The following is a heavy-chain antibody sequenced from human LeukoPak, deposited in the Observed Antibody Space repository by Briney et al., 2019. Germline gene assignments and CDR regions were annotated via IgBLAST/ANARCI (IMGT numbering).Heavy chain of an antibody. V-gene: IGHV3-7*01. CDR3: ASRYYDSSGYYLDAFDI. CDR1: GFIFENYW. J-gene: IGHJ3*02. CDR2: IEQDGSEK. Sequence: GGSLRLSCAASGFIFENYWMNWVRQAPGKGLEWVANIEQDGSEKYYVDSVKGRFTISRDNAKNTLYLQMNSLRAEDTAVYYCASRYYDSSGYYLDAFDIWGQGTMVTVSS. D-gene: IGHD3-22*01.